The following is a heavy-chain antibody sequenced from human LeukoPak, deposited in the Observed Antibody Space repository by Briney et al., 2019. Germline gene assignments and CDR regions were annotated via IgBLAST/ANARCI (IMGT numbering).Heavy chain of an antibody. V-gene: IGHV4-61*02. CDR1: AGSINSGSDY. Sequence: SQTLSLTCTVSAGSINSGSDYWTWTRQPAGKGLEWVGRINRSGSTNYRPSLKSRVTISVDTSKNQFSLNLNSVTAADTAVYYCARNSLGAIDYWGQGTLVTVSS. D-gene: IGHD1-26*01. J-gene: IGHJ4*02. CDR3: ARNSLGAIDY. CDR2: INRSGST.